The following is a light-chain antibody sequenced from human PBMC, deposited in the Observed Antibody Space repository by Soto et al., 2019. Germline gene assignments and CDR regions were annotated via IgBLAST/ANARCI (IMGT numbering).Light chain of an antibody. CDR1: TGDIDSYNS. V-gene: IGLV2-14*01. CDR3: TSYTTTNPLV. J-gene: IGLJ2*01. CDR2: EVT. Sequence: QSVLTQPASVSGSPGQSITISCTGTTGDIDSYNSVSWYQQHPGKAPKLMIYEVTHRPSGAPDRFSGSKSGNTASLTISGLQPEDEADYYCTSYTTTNPLVFGGGTKLTVL.